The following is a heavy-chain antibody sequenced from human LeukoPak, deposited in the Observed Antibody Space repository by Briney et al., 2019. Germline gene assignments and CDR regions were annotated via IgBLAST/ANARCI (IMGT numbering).Heavy chain of an antibody. J-gene: IGHJ6*03. V-gene: IGHV3-48*04. CDR1: GFTFSSYS. CDR3: ARSYQNYDFWSGYSNHYYMDV. CDR2: ISSSSSTI. D-gene: IGHD3-3*01. Sequence: GGSLRLSCAASGFTFSSYSMNWVRQAPGKGLEWVSYISSSSSTIYYADSVKGRFTISRDNAKNSLYLQMNSLRAGDTAVYYCARSYQNYDFWSGYSNHYYMDVWGKGTTVTVSS.